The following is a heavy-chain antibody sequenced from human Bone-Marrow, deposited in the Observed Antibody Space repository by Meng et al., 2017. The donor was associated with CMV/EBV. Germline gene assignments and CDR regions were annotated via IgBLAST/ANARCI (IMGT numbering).Heavy chain of an antibody. Sequence: GESLKISCAASGFPFSNYWMHWLRQVPGKGLEWVSRIDNDGSTTDYADSVKGRFTISRDNAKNTLYLQMNSLRGEDTAVYYCARDAPVITPHHDAFDVWGQGTLVTVSS. J-gene: IGHJ3*01. D-gene: IGHD4-23*01. CDR2: IDNDGSTT. V-gene: IGHV3-74*01. CDR1: GFPFSNYW. CDR3: ARDAPVITPHHDAFDV.